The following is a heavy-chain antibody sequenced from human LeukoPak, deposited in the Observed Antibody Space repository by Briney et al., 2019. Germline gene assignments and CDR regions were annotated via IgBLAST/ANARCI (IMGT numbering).Heavy chain of an antibody. D-gene: IGHD3-10*01. Sequence: ASVKVSCKPSGYTFTGYDINWVRQATGQGLEWMGWMNPNSGNAGYAQKFQGRFTMTRNTSISTAYMELSSLRSEDTAVYYCARGLSNVLLWFGFDYWGQGTLVTVSS. CDR2: MNPNSGNA. J-gene: IGHJ4*02. CDR3: ARGLSNVLLWFGFDY. CDR1: GYTFTGYD. V-gene: IGHV1-8*02.